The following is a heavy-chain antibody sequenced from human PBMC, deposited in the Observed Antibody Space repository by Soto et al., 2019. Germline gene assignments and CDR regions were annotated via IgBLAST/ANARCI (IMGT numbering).Heavy chain of an antibody. V-gene: IGHV4-34*01. D-gene: IGHD3-10*01. CDR3: ARVEKLPMVRGVIRWFDP. J-gene: IGHJ5*02. CDR1: GGSFSGYY. CDR2: INHSGGT. Sequence: ETLSLTCAVYGGSFSGYYWSWIRQPPGEGLEWIGEINHSGGTNYNPSLKSRVTISVDTSKNQFSLKLSSVTAADTAVYYCARVEKLPMVRGVIRWFDPWGQGTLVTVSS.